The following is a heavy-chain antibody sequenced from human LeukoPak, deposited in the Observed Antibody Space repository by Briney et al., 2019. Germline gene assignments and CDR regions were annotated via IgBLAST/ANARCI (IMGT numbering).Heavy chain of an antibody. V-gene: IGHV3-30*04. CDR3: ARDSSPYYCGSGSHDY. CDR2: ISYDGSNK. Sequence: GRSLRLSCAASGFTFSSYAMNWVRQAPGKGLEWVAVISYDGSNKYYADSVKGRFTISRDNSKNTLYVQMNSLRAEDTAVYYCARDSSPYYCGSGSHDYWGQGTLVTVSS. J-gene: IGHJ4*02. CDR1: GFTFSSYA. D-gene: IGHD3-10*01.